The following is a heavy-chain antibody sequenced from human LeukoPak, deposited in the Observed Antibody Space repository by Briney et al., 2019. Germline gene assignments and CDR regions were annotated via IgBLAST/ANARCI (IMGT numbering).Heavy chain of an antibody. CDR3: ARSPITIAVAGTADGMDV. D-gene: IGHD6-19*01. Sequence: GESLKISCKGSGYSFTSYWIGWVRQMPGKGLEWMGIIYPGDSDTRYSPSFQGQVTISADKSINTAYLQWSSLKASDTAMYYCARSPITIAVAGTADGMDVWGQGTTVTVSS. J-gene: IGHJ6*02. V-gene: IGHV5-51*01. CDR2: IYPGDSDT. CDR1: GYSFTSYW.